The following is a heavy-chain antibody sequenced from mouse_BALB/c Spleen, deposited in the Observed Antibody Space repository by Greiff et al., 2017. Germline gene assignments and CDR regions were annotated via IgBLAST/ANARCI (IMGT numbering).Heavy chain of an antibody. D-gene: IGHD2-14*01. J-gene: IGHJ4*01. CDR1: GYTFSSYW. Sequence: VQLQQSGAELVKPGASVKLSCKATGYTFSSYWIEWVKQRPGHGLEWIGEILPGSGSTNYNEKFKGKATFTADTSSNTAYMQLSSLTSEDSAVYYCARWERYGYAMDDWGQGTSVTVSS. CDR2: ILPGSGST. CDR3: ARWERYGYAMDD. V-gene: IGHV1-9*01.